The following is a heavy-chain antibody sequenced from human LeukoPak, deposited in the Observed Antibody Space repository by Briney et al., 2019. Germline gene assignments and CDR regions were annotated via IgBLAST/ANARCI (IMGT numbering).Heavy chain of an antibody. J-gene: IGHJ4*02. CDR2: INDGGDTT. V-gene: IGHV3-23*01. CDR3: ANNWDYFDY. CDR1: GVTFSRYG. Sequence: GGSLRLSCIAPGVTFSRYGMSWVRQAPGKGLEWLSAINDGGDTTFYADSVRGRFTIARDNSKNTLYLQMNSLRAGDTALYYCANNWDYFDYWGRGILVTVSS. D-gene: IGHD1-1*01.